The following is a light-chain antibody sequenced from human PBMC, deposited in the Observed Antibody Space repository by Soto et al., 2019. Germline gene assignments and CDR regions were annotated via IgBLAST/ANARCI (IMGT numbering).Light chain of an antibody. J-gene: IGLJ1*01. CDR3: KSYAGSNTYV. Sequence: QSVLTQPPSASGSPGQSVTISCTGTKNDVGFYDFVSWYQHHPGKAPRLIIYEVVQRPSGVPDRFSGSKSGNTASLTVSGLQAAHEADYFCKSYAGSNTYVFGSGTKLTVL. V-gene: IGLV2-8*01. CDR2: EVV. CDR1: KNDVGFYDF.